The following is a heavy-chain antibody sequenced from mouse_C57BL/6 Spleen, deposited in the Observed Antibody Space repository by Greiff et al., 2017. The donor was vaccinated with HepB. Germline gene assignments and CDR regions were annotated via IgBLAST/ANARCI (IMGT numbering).Heavy chain of an antibody. CDR1: GYTFTSYW. CDR3: ARTPYYYGSSYVFWYFDV. J-gene: IGHJ1*03. Sequence: VQLQQSGAELVKPGASVKMSCKASGYTFTSYWITWVKQRPGQGLEWIGDIYPGSGSTNYNEKFKSKATLTVDTSSSTAYMQLSSLTSEDSAVYYCARTPYYYGSSYVFWYFDVWGTGTTVTVSS. V-gene: IGHV1-55*01. CDR2: IYPGSGST. D-gene: IGHD1-1*01.